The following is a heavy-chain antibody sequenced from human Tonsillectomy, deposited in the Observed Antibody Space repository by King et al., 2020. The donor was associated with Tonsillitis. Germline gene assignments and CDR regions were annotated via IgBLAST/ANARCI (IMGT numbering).Heavy chain of an antibody. CDR1: GYTFNGYY. CDR3: ARGDYDLLTGYYLHYQFDY. CDR2: INPNSGDT. Sequence: QLVQSGAEVKKPGASVRVSCKASGYTFNGYYIHWVRQAPGQGLEWMGWINPNSGDTNHAQRFQGRVAMTRDTSISTAYLELTRLRSDDTAVYYCARGDYDLLTGYYLHYQFDYWGQGTLVTAPS. J-gene: IGHJ4*02. D-gene: IGHD3-9*01. V-gene: IGHV1-2*02.